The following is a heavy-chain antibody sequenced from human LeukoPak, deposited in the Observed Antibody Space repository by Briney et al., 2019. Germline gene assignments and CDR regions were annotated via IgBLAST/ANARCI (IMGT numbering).Heavy chain of an antibody. V-gene: IGHV3-74*01. CDR2: INSDGSST. Sequence: GGSLRLSCAASGFTSSAYWMHWVRQAPGEGLVWVSGINSDGSSTTYADSVKGRFTISRDDAKNTLSLQMNSLRVDDTAEYYCVRGRSGSYFVNWGQGTLVTVSS. D-gene: IGHD1-26*01. CDR3: VRGRSGSYFVN. CDR1: GFTSSAYW. J-gene: IGHJ4*02.